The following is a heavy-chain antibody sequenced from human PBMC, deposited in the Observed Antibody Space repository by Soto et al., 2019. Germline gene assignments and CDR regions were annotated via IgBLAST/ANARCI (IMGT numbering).Heavy chain of an antibody. D-gene: IGHD6-19*01. Sequence: PGGSLRLSCAASGFTFSSYAMHWVRQAPGKGLEWVAVISYDGSNKYYADSVKGRFTISRDNSKNTLYLQMNSLRAEDTAVYYCARDSSGHADYWGQGTLVTVSS. CDR1: GFTFSSYA. CDR3: ARDSSGHADY. CDR2: ISYDGSNK. J-gene: IGHJ4*02. V-gene: IGHV3-30-3*01.